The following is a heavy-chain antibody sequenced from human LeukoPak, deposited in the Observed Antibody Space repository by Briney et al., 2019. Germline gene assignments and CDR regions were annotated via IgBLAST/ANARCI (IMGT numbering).Heavy chain of an antibody. Sequence: SETLSLTCTVSGGSISSGGYYWSWIRQHPGKGLEWIGYIYYSGSTYYNPSLKSRVTMSVDTSKNQFSLKLSSVTAADTAVYYCARVPSSGYYPLFDYWGQGTLVTVSS. CDR3: ARVPSSGYYPLFDY. CDR2: IYYSGST. J-gene: IGHJ4*02. V-gene: IGHV4-31*03. CDR1: GGSISSGGYY. D-gene: IGHD3-22*01.